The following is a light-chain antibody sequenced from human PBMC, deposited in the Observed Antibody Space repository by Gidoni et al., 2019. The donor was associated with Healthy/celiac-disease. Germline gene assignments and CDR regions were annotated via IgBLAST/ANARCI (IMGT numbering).Light chain of an antibody. CDR1: QSVSSN. J-gene: IGKJ5*01. V-gene: IGKV3-15*01. CDR3: QQYNNWPPIT. Sequence: ERVMTQSPATLSVSPGERATLSCRASQSVSSNFAWYQQKPGQAPRLLIYGASTRATGIPARFSGSGSWTEFTLTISSLQSEDFAVYYCQQYNNWPPITFGQGTRLEIK. CDR2: GAS.